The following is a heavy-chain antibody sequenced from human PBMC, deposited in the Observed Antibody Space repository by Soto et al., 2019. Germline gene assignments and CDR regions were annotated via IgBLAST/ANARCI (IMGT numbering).Heavy chain of an antibody. CDR1: GGSISSGDYY. J-gene: IGHJ6*02. V-gene: IGHV4-30-4*01. D-gene: IGHD3-9*01. CDR3: ARGPYDILTGYNYYYGMDV. CDR2: IYYSGRT. Sequence: QVQLQESGPGLVKPSQTLSLTCTVSGGSISSGDYYWSWIRQPPGKGLEWIGYIYYSGRTYYNPSLKSRVTISVETSKNQFYLKLSSVTAADTAVYYCARGPYDILTGYNYYYGMDVWGQGTTVTVSS.